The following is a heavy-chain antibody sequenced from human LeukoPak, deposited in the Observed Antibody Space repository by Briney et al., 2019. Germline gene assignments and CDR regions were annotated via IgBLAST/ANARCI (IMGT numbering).Heavy chain of an antibody. J-gene: IGHJ4*02. CDR3: ARQTCSSTNCGIDY. V-gene: IGHV5-51*01. D-gene: IGHD2-2*01. Sequence: GESLKISCKGSGYSFTSYWIGWVRQMPGKGLEWMGIIYPGDSDTRYSSSFQGQVTMSADKSISTAYLQWSSLKASDTAIYYCARQTCSSTNCGIDYWGQGTLVTVSS. CDR2: IYPGDSDT. CDR1: GYSFTSYW.